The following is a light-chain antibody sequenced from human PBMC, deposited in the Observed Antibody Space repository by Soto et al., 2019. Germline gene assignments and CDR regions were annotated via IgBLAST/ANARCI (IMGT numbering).Light chain of an antibody. CDR2: AAS. CDR3: QKSYSSPPT. V-gene: IGKV1-39*01. J-gene: IGKJ1*01. Sequence: DIQMTQSPSSLSASVEDRVIITCRASQSISNHLNWYQQKPGKAPKLLIFAASSLQSGVPSTFSGSRSGPDFTLTISSLQPEDFATYYCQKSYSSPPTFGQGTKVDIK. CDR1: QSISNH.